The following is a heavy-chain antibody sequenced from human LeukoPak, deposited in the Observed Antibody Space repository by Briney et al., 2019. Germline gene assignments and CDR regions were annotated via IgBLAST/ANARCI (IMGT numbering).Heavy chain of an antibody. CDR3: ARDSPWGYYYGSGSEYYFDY. V-gene: IGHV4-39*07. CDR2: IYYSGST. Sequence: PSEALSLTCTVSGGSISSSSSYWGWIRQPPGKGLEWIGSIYYSGSTYYNPSLKSRVTISVDTSKNQFSLKLSSVTAADTAVYYCARDSPWGYYYGSGSEYYFDYWGQGTLVTVSS. J-gene: IGHJ4*02. D-gene: IGHD3-10*01. CDR1: GGSISSSSSY.